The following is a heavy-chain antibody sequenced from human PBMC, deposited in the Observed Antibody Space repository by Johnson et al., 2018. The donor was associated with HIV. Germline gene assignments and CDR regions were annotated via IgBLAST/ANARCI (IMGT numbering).Heavy chain of an antibody. CDR3: AREGAWEVRPGAFDI. CDR2: ISSNGGST. V-gene: IGHV3-64*01. CDR1: GFTFSSYA. D-gene: IGHD1-26*01. J-gene: IGHJ3*02. Sequence: VQLVESGGGLVKPGGSLRLSCAASGFTFSSYAMHWVRQAPGKGLEYVSAISSNGGSTYYANSVKGRFTISRDNSKNTLYLQMNSLRVEDTAVYYCAREGAWEVRPGAFDIWGQGTMVTVSS.